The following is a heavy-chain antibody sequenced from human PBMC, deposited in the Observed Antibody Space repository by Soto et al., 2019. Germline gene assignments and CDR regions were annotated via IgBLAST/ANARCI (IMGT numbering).Heavy chain of an antibody. V-gene: IGHV3-23*01. D-gene: IGHD3-10*01. CDR3: AEVGYYYGSGSRFDP. J-gene: IGHJ5*02. CDR2: ISGSGGSS. Sequence: EVQLLESGGGLVQPGGSLRLSCAASGFTFSSYALSWVRQAPGKGLEWVSAISGSGGSSYYADSVKGRFTISRDNSKNTLYLQMNSLRAEDTAVYHCAEVGYYYGSGSRFDPWGQGTLVTVSS. CDR1: GFTFSSYA.